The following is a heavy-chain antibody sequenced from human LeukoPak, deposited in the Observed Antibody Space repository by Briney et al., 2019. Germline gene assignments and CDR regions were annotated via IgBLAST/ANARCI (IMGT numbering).Heavy chain of an antibody. Sequence: PGGSLRLSCAASGFTFSSYAMSWVRQAPGKGLEWVSAISGSGGSTYYADSVKGRFTISRDNSKNTLYLQMNSLRAEDTAVYYCAKRPGQQLVRALDYWGQGTLVTVSS. CDR3: AKRPGQQLVRALDY. D-gene: IGHD6-13*01. J-gene: IGHJ4*02. CDR2: ISGSGGST. V-gene: IGHV3-23*01. CDR1: GFTFSSYA.